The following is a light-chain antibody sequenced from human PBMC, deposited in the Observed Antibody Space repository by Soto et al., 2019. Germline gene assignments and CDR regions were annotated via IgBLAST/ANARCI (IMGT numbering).Light chain of an antibody. CDR2: DAA. J-gene: IGKJ1*01. CDR1: QSVSSY. Sequence: EILMTQAPATLSVSPGERATLSCRASQSVSSYLAWYQQKPGQAPRLLIYDAANRATGIPARFSGSGSGREFTLTISNLQPEDFAMYYCQQYNSHWSWTFGQGTKVDIK. CDR3: QQYNSHWSWT. V-gene: IGKV3D-15*01.